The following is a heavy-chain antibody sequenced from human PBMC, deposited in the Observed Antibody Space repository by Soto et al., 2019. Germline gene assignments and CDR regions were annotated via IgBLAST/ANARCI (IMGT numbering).Heavy chain of an antibody. D-gene: IGHD3-22*01. CDR1: GGSISSYY. CDR2: IYYSGST. J-gene: IGHJ4*02. Sequence: SETLSLTCTVSGGSISSYYWSWIRQPPGKGLEWIGYIYYSGSTNYNPSLKSRVTISVDTSKNQFSLKLSSVTAADTAVYYCARQGSSGYYYERWFDYWGQGTLVTVS. V-gene: IGHV4-59*01. CDR3: ARQGSSGYYYERWFDY.